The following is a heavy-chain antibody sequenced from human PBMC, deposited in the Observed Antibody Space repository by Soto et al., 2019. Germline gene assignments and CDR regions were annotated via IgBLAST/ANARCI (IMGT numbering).Heavy chain of an antibody. CDR2: IRQDGNEK. CDR1: GFTFNRFW. D-gene: IGHD2-15*01. J-gene: IGHJ5*02. V-gene: IGHV3-7*01. CDR3: AKYCNPGTCRTEGGSDP. Sequence: EGQLVESGGGLVQPGGSLRLSCAASGFTFNRFWMSWVRQAPGKGLEWVANIRQDGNEKKYVDSVKGRFTISRDNAENSLYLQMTGRRVENTAVYFCAKYCNPGTCRTEGGSDPWGQGTLVPVSS.